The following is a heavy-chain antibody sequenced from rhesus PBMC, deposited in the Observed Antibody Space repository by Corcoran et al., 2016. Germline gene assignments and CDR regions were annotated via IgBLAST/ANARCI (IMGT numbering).Heavy chain of an antibody. Sequence: EVQLVQSGAEVKKPGASVKISCQASGYTFTDYYLHWVRQAPGKGLEWLGRVDPEAGEAIHAQKFQDRVTITADTSTDTAYMELSSLRSEDTAVYYCATGSSWIYGWDSWGQGVVVTVSS. V-gene: IGHV1-111*02. J-gene: IGHJ6*01. CDR1: GYTFTDYY. D-gene: IGHD6-13*01. CDR2: VDPEAGEA. CDR3: ATGSSWIYGWDS.